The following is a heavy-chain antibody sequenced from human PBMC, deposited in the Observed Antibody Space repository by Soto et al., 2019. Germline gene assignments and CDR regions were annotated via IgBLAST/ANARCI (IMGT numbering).Heavy chain of an antibody. Sequence: GGSLRLSCAASGFTFSSYGMHWVRQAPGKGLEWVAVIWYDGSNKYYADSVKGRFTISRDNSKNTLYLQMNSLRAEDTAVYYCARSNTVAPYYYYYMDVWGKGTTVTVSS. CDR3: ARSNTVAPYYYYYMDV. CDR2: IWYDGSNK. J-gene: IGHJ6*03. CDR1: GFTFSSYG. V-gene: IGHV3-33*01. D-gene: IGHD4-17*01.